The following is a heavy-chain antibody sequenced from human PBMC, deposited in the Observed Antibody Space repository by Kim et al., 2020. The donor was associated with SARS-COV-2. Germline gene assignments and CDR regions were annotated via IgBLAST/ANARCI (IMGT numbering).Heavy chain of an antibody. CDR2: IDSDGGWT. V-gene: IGHV3-74*01. CDR1: GFTFSSFW. Sequence: GGSLRLSCAASGFTFSSFWMHWVRQAPGKGLVWVSRIDSDGGWTAYGDSVKGRFTISRDNATNTLYLQMNSLRAEDTAVYYCARGKTQHFEYWGQGTLDTVSS. D-gene: IGHD1-1*01. J-gene: IGHJ4*02. CDR3: ARGKTQHFEY.